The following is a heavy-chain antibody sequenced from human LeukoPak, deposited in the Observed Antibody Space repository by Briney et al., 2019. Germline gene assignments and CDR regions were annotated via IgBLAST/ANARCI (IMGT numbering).Heavy chain of an antibody. CDR1: GGSISSSNW. J-gene: IGHJ2*01. Sequence: SGTLSLTCAVSGGSISSSNWWSWVRQPPGKGLEWIGEIYHSGSTNYNPSLKSRVTISVDKSKNQFSLKLSSVTAADTAVYYCASMYSSRGTTGWYFDLWGRGTLVTVSS. CDR3: ASMYSSRGTTGWYFDL. V-gene: IGHV4-4*02. CDR2: IYHSGST. D-gene: IGHD6-13*01.